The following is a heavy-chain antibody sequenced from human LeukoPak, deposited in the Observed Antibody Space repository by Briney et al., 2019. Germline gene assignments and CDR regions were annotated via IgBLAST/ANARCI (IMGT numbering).Heavy chain of an antibody. CDR1: GYTFTGYY. V-gene: IGHV1-2*02. J-gene: IGHJ4*02. CDR3: AREFSPEMATSTVDY. D-gene: IGHD5-24*01. CDR2: INPNSGGT. Sequence: ASVKVSCKASGYTFTGYYMHWVRQAHGQGLEWMGWINPNSGGTNYAQKFQGRVTMTRDTSISTAYMELSRLRSDDTAVYYCAREFSPEMATSTVDYWGQGTLVTVSS.